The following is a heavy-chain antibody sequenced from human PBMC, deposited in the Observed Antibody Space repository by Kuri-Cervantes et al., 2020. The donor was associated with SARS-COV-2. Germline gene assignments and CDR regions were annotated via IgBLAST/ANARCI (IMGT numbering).Heavy chain of an antibody. J-gene: IGHJ5*02. V-gene: IGHV4-28*01. D-gene: IGHD4-17*01. CDR1: GYSISSSNW. CDR2: IYYSGST. Sequence: SETLSLTCAVSGYSISSSNWWGWIRQPPGKGLEWIGYIYYSGSTCYNPSLKSRVTMSVDTSKNQFSLKLSSVTAVDTAVYYCVRTGTVTTEGWFDPWGQGTLVTVSS. CDR3: VRTGTVTTEGWFDP.